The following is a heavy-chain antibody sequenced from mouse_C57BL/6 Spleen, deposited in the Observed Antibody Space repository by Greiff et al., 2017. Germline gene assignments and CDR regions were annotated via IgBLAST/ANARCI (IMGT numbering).Heavy chain of an antibody. CDR3: ASYYGNRYYAMDY. Sequence: VQLQQSGPGLVAPSQSLSITCTVSGFSLTSYGVHWVRQPPGKGLEWLVVIWSDGSTTYNSALKSRLSISKDNSKSQVFLKMNSLQTDDTAMYYCASYYGNRYYAMDYWGQGTSVTVSS. D-gene: IGHD2-1*01. V-gene: IGHV2-6*03. J-gene: IGHJ4*01. CDR1: GFSLTSYG. CDR2: IWSDGST.